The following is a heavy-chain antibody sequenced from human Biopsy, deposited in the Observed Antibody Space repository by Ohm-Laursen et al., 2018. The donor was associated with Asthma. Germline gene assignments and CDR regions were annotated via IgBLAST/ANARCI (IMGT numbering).Heavy chain of an antibody. CDR1: GGTFNTYV. Sequence: SVKVSCKSLGGTFNTYVIGWGRQAPGQGLEWMGGINSVLGTTTYPQKFQDRATITADDSTSTVYMELSSLRSEDTAVYYCARKAGSCISRTCYSLDFWGQGTLVTVSS. V-gene: IGHV1-69*13. D-gene: IGHD2-2*01. J-gene: IGHJ4*02. CDR3: ARKAGSCISRTCYSLDF. CDR2: INSVLGTT.